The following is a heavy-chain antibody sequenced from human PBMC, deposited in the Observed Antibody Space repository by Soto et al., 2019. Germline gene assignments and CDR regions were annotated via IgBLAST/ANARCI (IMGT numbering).Heavy chain of an antibody. V-gene: IGHV1-69*12. D-gene: IGHD2-21*02. J-gene: IGHJ1*01. CDR1: GGTFSSYA. Sequence: QVQLVQSGAEVKKPGSSVKVSCKASGGTFSSYAIGWVRQAPGQGLEWMGGIIPIFGTANYEQKFQGRVTITADESMSTAYMELSSLRYEVTAVYYCARDWHCGGDCYSFQHWGQGTLVTVSS. CDR3: ARDWHCGGDCYSFQH. CDR2: IIPIFGTA.